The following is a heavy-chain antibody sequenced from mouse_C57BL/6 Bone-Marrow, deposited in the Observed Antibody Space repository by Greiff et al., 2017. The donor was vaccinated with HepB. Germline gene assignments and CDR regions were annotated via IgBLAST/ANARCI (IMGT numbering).Heavy chain of an antibody. CDR2: ISNGGGST. Sequence: EVKLVESGGGLVQPGGSLKLSCAASGFTFSDYYMYWVRQTPERRLEWVAYISNGGGSTYYPDTVKGRFTISRDNATNTLYLQLSRLKSEDTAMYYCARWGTTVVANFDDWGQGTTLTVSS. V-gene: IGHV5-12*01. J-gene: IGHJ2*01. D-gene: IGHD1-1*01. CDR1: GFTFSDYY. CDR3: ARWGTTVVANFDD.